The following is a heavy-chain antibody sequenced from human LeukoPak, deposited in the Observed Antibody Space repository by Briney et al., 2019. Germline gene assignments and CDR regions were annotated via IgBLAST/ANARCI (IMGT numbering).Heavy chain of an antibody. D-gene: IGHD5-18*01. CDR2: ISWNSGSI. J-gene: IGHJ4*02. V-gene: IGHV3-9*01. CDR3: ASYGTAAFDY. CDR1: GFTFSNYA. Sequence: GGSLRLSCAASGFTFSNYAMSWVRQAPGKGLEWVSGISWNSGSIGYADSVKGRFTISRDNAKNSLYLQMNSLRAEDTALYYCASYGTAAFDYWGQGTLVTVSS.